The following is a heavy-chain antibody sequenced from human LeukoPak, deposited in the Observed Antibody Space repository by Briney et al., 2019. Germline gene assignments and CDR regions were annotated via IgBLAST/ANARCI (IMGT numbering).Heavy chain of an antibody. D-gene: IGHD3-22*01. V-gene: IGHV1-2*02. CDR3: ARESPSSGYNFDC. CDR1: GYTLTGYV. Sequence: ASVKVSCKASGYTLTGYVVHWVRQAPGQGLEWMGWINPHTGETHYAPKFHGRVTMTRDTSISTVYVELSRLTSDDTAVFYCARESPSSGYNFDCWGPGTLVTVSS. CDR2: INPHTGET. J-gene: IGHJ4*02.